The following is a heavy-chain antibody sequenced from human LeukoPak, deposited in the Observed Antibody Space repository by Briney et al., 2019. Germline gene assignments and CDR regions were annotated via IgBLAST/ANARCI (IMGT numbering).Heavy chain of an antibody. D-gene: IGHD6-6*01. CDR3: ARCIPPSAQYSSSSTIYWYFDL. CDR2: INPNSGGT. CDR1: GYTFTGYY. V-gene: IGHV1-2*02. J-gene: IGHJ2*01. Sequence: ASVKVSCKASGYTFTGYYMHWVRQAPGQGLEWMGWINPNSGGTNYAQKFQGRVTMTRDTSISTAYMELSRLRSDDTAVYYCARCIPPSAQYSSSSTIYWYFDLWGRGTLVTVSS.